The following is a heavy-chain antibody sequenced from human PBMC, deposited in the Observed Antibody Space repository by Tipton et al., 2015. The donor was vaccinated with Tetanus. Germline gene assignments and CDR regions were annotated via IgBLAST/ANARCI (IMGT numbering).Heavy chain of an antibody. CDR2: FYPGDSDT. Sequence: QLVQSGAEVKKAGESLKISCKGFGYTFISYWIGWVRQTPGKGLEWMGIFYPGDSDTRYSPSFQGQVTISVDKSMKTAYLQWSSLKASDTAIYFCARLPKHYSASGSAWGQGTQVTVSS. CDR3: ARLPKHYSASGSA. CDR1: GYTFISYW. V-gene: IGHV5-51*01. J-gene: IGHJ5*02. D-gene: IGHD3-10*01.